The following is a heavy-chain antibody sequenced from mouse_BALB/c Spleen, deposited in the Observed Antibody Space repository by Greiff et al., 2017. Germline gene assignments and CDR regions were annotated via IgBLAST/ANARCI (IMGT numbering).Heavy chain of an antibody. J-gene: IGHJ2*01. D-gene: IGHD1-1*01. CDR3: ARPYYYGSSRYYFDY. V-gene: IGHV1-14*01. Sequence: EVQLQQSGPELVKPGASVKMSCKASGYTFTSYVMHWVKQKPGQGLEWIGYINPYNDGTKYNEKFKGKATLTSDKSSSTAYMELSSLTSEDSAVYYCARPYYYGSSRYYFDYWGQGTTLTVSS. CDR1: GYTFTSYV. CDR2: INPYNDGT.